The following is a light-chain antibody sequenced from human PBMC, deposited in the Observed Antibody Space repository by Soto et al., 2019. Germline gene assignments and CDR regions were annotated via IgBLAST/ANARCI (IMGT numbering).Light chain of an antibody. CDR1: QSVISS. Sequence: EIVLTQSTGTLSLSPGERATLSCRARQSVISSLVWYQQRPGQAPRLLIYGASSRATGIPDRFSGSGSGAYFTLTISRLEPEDSAVYYCQQYGRSPYTFGQGTRLEIK. V-gene: IGKV3-20*01. CDR2: GAS. CDR3: QQYGRSPYT. J-gene: IGKJ2*01.